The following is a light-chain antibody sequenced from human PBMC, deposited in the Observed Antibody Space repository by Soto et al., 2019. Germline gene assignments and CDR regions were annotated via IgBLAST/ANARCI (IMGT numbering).Light chain of an antibody. J-gene: IGKJ1*01. CDR2: LGS. V-gene: IGKV2-28*01. Sequence: DSVMTQSPLSLPVTPGEPASISCRSSQSLLHSNGYNFLDWYLQKPGQSPQLLIYLGSNRASGVSDRFSGSGSGTDFTLKISRVEAEDVGVYYCMQAVQTPGKFGQVTKVEIK. CDR3: MQAVQTPGK. CDR1: QSLLHSNGYNF.